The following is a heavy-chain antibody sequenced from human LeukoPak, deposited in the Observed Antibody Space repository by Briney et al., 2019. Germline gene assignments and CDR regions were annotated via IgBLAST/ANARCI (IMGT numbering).Heavy chain of an antibody. Sequence: ASVKVSCKASGYTFTSYDINWMRHATGQGLEWMGWMNPNSGNTGYAQKFQGRVTMTRNSSITTAYMELSSLRSEDTAVYYCARRHGRCSDGSCYYPDYWGQGTLVTVSS. CDR2: MNPNSGNT. J-gene: IGHJ4*02. CDR1: GYTFTSYD. D-gene: IGHD2-15*01. CDR3: ARRHGRCSDGSCYYPDY. V-gene: IGHV1-8*01.